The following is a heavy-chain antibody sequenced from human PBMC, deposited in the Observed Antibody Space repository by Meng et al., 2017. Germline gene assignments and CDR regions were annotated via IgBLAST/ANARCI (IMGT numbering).Heavy chain of an antibody. V-gene: IGHV3-23*01. CDR2: ISGSGGST. J-gene: IGHJ4*02. CDR1: GFTFSSYA. Sequence: GESLKISCAASGFTFSSYAMSWVRQAPGKGLEWVSVISGSGGSTYYADSVKGRFTISRDNSKNTLYLQINSRRAEDTAVYYCAKEIYNDSYYVWNYWGQGTLVTVSS. D-gene: IGHD1-26*01. CDR3: AKEIYNDSYYVWNY.